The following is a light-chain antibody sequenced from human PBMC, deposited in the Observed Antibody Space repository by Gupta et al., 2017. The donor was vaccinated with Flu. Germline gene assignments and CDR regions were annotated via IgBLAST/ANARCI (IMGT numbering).Light chain of an antibody. J-gene: IGKJ3*01. CDR3: QQEGSSPLT. CDR1: QSVSSSY. V-gene: IGKV3-20*01. CDR2: GAS. Sequence: EIVLTQSPGTLSLSPGERATLSCRASQSVSSSYLAWYQQKPGQAPRLLIYGASSRATGIPDRFSGSGSGTDFTLTISRLDPEDFAVYYCQQEGSSPLTFGHGTKVDIK.